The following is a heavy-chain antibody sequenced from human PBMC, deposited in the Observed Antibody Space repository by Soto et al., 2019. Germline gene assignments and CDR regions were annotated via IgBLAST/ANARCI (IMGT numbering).Heavy chain of an antibody. CDR1: GGSISSYY. CDR2: IYYSGST. D-gene: IGHD4-17*01. Sequence: QVQLQESGPGLVKPSETLSLTCTVSGGSISSYYWSWIRQPPGKGLEWIGYIYYSGSTNYNPSLKSRVTIPVDTSKNQFPRKLSSVTAADTAVYYCARVMTTVTTVAFYIWGQGTMVTVSS. CDR3: ARVMTTVTTVAFYI. J-gene: IGHJ3*02. V-gene: IGHV4-59*01.